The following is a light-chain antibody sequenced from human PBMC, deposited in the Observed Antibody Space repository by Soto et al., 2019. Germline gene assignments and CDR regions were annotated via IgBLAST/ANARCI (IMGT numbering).Light chain of an antibody. CDR2: DAS. CDR3: QQRSNWPPT. J-gene: IGKJ4*01. Sequence: EVVLTQSPATLSLSPGERATLSCRASQGVSSFLAWYQQKPGQAPRLLIYDASNRATGIPARFSGSGSVTDFTLTISSLEPEDFAVYYCQQRSNWPPTFGGGTKVEIK. CDR1: QGVSSF. V-gene: IGKV3-11*01.